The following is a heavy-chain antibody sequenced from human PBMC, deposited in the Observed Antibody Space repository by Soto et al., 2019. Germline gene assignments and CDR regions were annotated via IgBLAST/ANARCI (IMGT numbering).Heavy chain of an antibody. CDR2: IYYSGST. D-gene: IGHD3-22*01. V-gene: IGHV4-31*03. J-gene: IGHJ4*02. CDR1: GGSISSGGYY. CDR3: ARGDGSGYQFFDY. Sequence: PSETLSLTCTVSGGSISSGGYYWSWIRQHPGKGLEWIGYIYYSGSTYYNPSLKSRVTISVDTSKNQFSLKLTSVTAAETAVYYCARGDGSGYQFFDYWGQGTPVTVSS.